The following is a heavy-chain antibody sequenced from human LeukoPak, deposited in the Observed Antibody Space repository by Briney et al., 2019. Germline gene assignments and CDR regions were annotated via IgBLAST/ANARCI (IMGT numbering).Heavy chain of an antibody. CDR2: IIGSGGYT. J-gene: IGHJ3*01. CDR3: AKGATASRIGAFDV. V-gene: IGHV3-23*01. Sequence: GGSLRLSCTASGFSFKNYAMSWVRQAPGKGLEWVSTIIGSGGYTYYADSVEGRFTIFRDNSKNTMYLQMNSLRAEDMAVYCCAKGATASRIGAFDVWGQGTVITVSS. D-gene: IGHD2-21*02. CDR1: GFSFKNYA.